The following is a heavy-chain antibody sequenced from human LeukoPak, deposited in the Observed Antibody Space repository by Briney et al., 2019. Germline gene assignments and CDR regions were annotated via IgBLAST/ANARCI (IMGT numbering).Heavy chain of an antibody. D-gene: IGHD6-6*01. CDR3: AKAKIEQFADYYYYYMDV. CDR1: GFTFSNYA. CDR2: ISDSGGST. J-gene: IGHJ6*03. V-gene: IGHV3-23*01. Sequence: PGGSLRLSCAASGFTFSNYAMSWVRQAPGKGLEWVSGISDSGGSTYYADSVKGRFTISRDNSKNTLYLQMNSLRAEDTAVYYCAKAKIEQFADYYYYYMDVWGKGTTVTVSS.